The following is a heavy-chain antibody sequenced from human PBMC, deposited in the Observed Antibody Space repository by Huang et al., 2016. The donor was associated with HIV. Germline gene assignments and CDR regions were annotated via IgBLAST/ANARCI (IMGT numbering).Heavy chain of an antibody. CDR2: INHSGIT. CDR3: ARILMYYNSSGYGFDY. J-gene: IGHJ4*02. D-gene: IGHD3-22*01. CDR1: GGSFSGYY. Sequence: QVQLQQWGAGLLKPSETLSLTCAVYGGSFSGYYWSWIRQPPGKGREWIGGINHSGITNSIPSLKSRVTISVDTSKNQFSLKLSSVTAADTAVYYCARILMYYNSSGYGFDYWGQGTLVTVSS. V-gene: IGHV4-34*01.